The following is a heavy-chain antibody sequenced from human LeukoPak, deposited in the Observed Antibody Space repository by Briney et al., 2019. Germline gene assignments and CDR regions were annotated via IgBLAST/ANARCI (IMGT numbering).Heavy chain of an antibody. CDR3: AKDTPLCYFDY. CDR2: IRNDGSII. Sequence: GGSLRLSCAASGFTFSTHDVNWVRQAPGKGLEWVAFIRNDGSIIYNADSVKGRFTISRDNSKNTLYLQMNSLRADDTAVYYCAKDTPLCYFDYWGQGTLVTVSS. J-gene: IGHJ4*02. V-gene: IGHV3-30*02. CDR1: GFTFSTHD. D-gene: IGHD3-16*01.